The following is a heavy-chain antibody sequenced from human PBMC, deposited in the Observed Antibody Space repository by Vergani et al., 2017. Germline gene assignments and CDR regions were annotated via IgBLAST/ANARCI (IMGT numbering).Heavy chain of an antibody. CDR3: ARGLYSSGWYYYGMDV. J-gene: IGHJ6*02. CDR2: IYYSGST. V-gene: IGHV4-59*01. Sequence: QVQLQESGPGLVKPSETLSLTCTVSGGSISSYYWSWIRQPPGKGLEWIGYIYYSGSTNYNPSLKSRVTISVDTSKNQFSLKLSSVTAADTAVYYCARGLYSSGWYYYGMDVWGQGTTVTVSS. D-gene: IGHD6-19*01. CDR1: GGSISSYY.